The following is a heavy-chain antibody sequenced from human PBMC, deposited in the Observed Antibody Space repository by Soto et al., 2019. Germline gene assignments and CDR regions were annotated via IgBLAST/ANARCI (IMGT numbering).Heavy chain of an antibody. CDR2: IYYSGST. D-gene: IGHD2-2*01. Sequence: PSETLSLTCTVSGGSISSYYWSWIRQPPGKGLEWIGYIYYSGSTNYNPSLKSRVTISVDTSKNQFSLKLSSVTAADTAVYYCARSGNAVGVPAAMWNYDYFGRDVCGQGTTVT. CDR1: GGSISSYY. CDR3: ARSGNAVGVPAAMWNYDYFGRDV. J-gene: IGHJ6*02. V-gene: IGHV4-59*01.